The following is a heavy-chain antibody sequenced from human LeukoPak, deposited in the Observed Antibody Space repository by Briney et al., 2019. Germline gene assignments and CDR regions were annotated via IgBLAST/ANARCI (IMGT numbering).Heavy chain of an antibody. J-gene: IGHJ4*02. Sequence: GESLKISCKGSGYSFTTYWIGWVRQMPGKGLEWMGSIYPGDSDTRYSPSFQGLVTISVDKSIGAAYLQWSSLKASDTAMYYCARHSSRASTSPHDYWGQGILVTVSS. D-gene: IGHD2-2*01. V-gene: IGHV5-51*01. CDR1: GYSFTTYW. CDR2: IYPGDSDT. CDR3: ARHSSRASTSPHDY.